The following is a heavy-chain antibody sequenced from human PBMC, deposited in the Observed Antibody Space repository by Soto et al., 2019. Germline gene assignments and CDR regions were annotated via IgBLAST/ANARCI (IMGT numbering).Heavy chain of an antibody. Sequence: ASVKVSCKASGYTFTSYGISWVRQAPGQGLEWMGWISAYNGNTNYAQKLQGRVTMTTDTSTSTAYMELRSLRSDDTAVYYCARGVRDGYNSEWYYYYRMDVWGQGTTVTVSS. CDR3: ARGVRDGYNSEWYYYYRMDV. V-gene: IGHV1-18*01. CDR1: GYTFTSYG. D-gene: IGHD5-12*01. J-gene: IGHJ6*02. CDR2: ISAYNGNT.